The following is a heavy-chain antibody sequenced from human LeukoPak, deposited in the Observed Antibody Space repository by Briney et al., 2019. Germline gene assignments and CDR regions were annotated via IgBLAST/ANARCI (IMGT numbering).Heavy chain of an antibody. CDR1: GGSISSSSYY. Sequence: ASETLSLTCTVSGGSISSSSYYWGWIRQPPGKGLEWIGSIYYSGSTYYNPSLKSRVTISVDTSKNQFSLKLSSVTAADTAVYYCAGDPLVGATAFDYWGQGTLVTVSS. V-gene: IGHV4-39*07. J-gene: IGHJ4*02. CDR2: IYYSGST. D-gene: IGHD1-26*01. CDR3: AGDPLVGATAFDY.